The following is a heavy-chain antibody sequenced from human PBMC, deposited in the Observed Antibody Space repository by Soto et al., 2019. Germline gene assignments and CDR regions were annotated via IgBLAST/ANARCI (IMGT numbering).Heavy chain of an antibody. J-gene: IGHJ4*02. Sequence: QVHLVQSGAEVKKPGASVKVSCKGSGYGFTTYGITWVRQAPGQGLEWMAWISAHNGNTDYAQNLQGRVTVTRDTSTSTAYMELRSLRSDGTAVYSCARGRYGDYWGQGALVTVSS. CDR3: ARGRYGDY. CDR1: GYGFTTYG. D-gene: IGHD1-1*01. V-gene: IGHV1-18*01. CDR2: ISAHNGNT.